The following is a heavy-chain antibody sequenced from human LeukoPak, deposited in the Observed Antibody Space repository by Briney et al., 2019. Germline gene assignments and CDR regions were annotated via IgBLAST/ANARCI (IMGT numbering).Heavy chain of an antibody. Sequence: SETLSLTCTLSGDSITNDNHYWSWIRQPAGKGLEWIGRISATGNTNYNPSLKSRVTISADTSKNQFSLRLSSVTAADTAVYYCTRKQWVEYYFDSWGQGTLVTVSS. D-gene: IGHD6-19*01. CDR2: ISATGNT. V-gene: IGHV4-61*02. CDR1: GDSITNDNHY. CDR3: TRKQWVEYYFDS. J-gene: IGHJ4*02.